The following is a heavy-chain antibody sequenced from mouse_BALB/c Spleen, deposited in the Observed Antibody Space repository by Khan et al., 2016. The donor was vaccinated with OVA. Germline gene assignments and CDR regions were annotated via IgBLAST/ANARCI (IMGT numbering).Heavy chain of an antibody. D-gene: IGHD1-1*01. CDR1: GFSLTSYG. V-gene: IGHV2-9*02. CDR3: ARDLGSSHWYFDV. J-gene: IGHJ1*01. Sequence: QVQLKESGPGLVAPSQRLSITCTVSGFSLTSYGVHWVRQPPGKGLEWLGVIWAGGSTNYNSALRSRLTINKDNSESQVFLKMNNLQTDDTAMYCCARDLGSSHWYFDVWGAGTTVTVSS. CDR2: IWAGGST.